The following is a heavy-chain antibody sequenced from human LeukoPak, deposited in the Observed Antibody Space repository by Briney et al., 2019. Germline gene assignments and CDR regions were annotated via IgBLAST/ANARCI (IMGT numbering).Heavy chain of an antibody. CDR3: ARWERYYYDSSGYGYFDY. D-gene: IGHD3-22*01. CDR2: IYHSGST. J-gene: IGHJ4*02. CDR1: SYSISSGYY. Sequence: PSETLSLTCAVSSYSISSGYYWGWIRQPPGKGLEWIGSIYHSGSTYYNPSLKSRVTISVDTSKNQFSLKLSSVTAADTAVYYCARWERYYYDSSGYGYFDYWDQGTLVTVSS. V-gene: IGHV4-38-2*01.